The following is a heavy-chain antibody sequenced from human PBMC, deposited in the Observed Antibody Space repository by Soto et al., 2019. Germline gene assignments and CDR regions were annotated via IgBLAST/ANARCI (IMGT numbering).Heavy chain of an antibody. V-gene: IGHV1-18*04. D-gene: IGHD3-10*01. J-gene: IGHJ6*02. CDR3: ARDRLLWFGELLDYYYYYGMDV. CDR1: GYTFTSYG. Sequence: ASVKVSCKASGYTFTSYGISWVRQAPGQGLEWMGWISAYNGNTNYAQKLQGRVTMTTDTSTSTAYMELRSLRSDDTAVYYCARDRLLWFGELLDYYYYYGMDVWGQ. CDR2: ISAYNGNT.